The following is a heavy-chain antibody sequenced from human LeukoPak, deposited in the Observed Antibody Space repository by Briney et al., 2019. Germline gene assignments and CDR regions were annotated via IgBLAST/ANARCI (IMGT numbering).Heavy chain of an antibody. J-gene: IGHJ5*02. V-gene: IGHV4-38-2*01. Sequence: SETLSLTCAVSGYSISSGSYWGWIRQPPGKGLEWIGIIYHTGRSYYSNPSLKSRVTISIDTSKNQFSLKLSSVNAADTAVYYCARGDLGTSIFGVVFANWFDPWGQGTLVTVSS. D-gene: IGHD3-3*01. CDR1: GYSISSGSY. CDR3: ARGDLGTSIFGVVFANWFDP. CDR2: IYHTGRS.